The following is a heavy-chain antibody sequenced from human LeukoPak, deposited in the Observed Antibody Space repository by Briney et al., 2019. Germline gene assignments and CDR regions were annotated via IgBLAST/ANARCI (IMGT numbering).Heavy chain of an antibody. J-gene: IGHJ4*02. CDR2: ISYDGSNT. Sequence: GGSLRLSCAASGFTFSSYGMHWVRQAPGKGLEWVAVISYDGSNTYYADSVKGRFTISRDNSKNMLYLQMNSLRAEDTAVYYCARDPDSSGWSSIEYWGQGTLVTVSS. CDR3: ARDPDSSGWSSIEY. CDR1: GFTFSSYG. D-gene: IGHD6-19*01. V-gene: IGHV3-30*03.